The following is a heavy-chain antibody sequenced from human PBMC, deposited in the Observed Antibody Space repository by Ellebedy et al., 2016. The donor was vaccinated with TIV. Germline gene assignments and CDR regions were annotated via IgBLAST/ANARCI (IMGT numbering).Heavy chain of an antibody. CDR3: ARGGVSAAGSVFFDY. CDR1: GFPFSHHW. CDR2: TNPDGSDT. D-gene: IGHD6-13*01. Sequence: GESLKISCVASGFPFSHHWMHWVRQAPGKGLVWVSRTNPDGSDTTCVDSVKGRFTISRDNAKNTVYLEMHSLRVEDTAVYYCARGGVSAAGSVFFDYWGQGVLVTVSS. V-gene: IGHV3-74*03. J-gene: IGHJ4*02.